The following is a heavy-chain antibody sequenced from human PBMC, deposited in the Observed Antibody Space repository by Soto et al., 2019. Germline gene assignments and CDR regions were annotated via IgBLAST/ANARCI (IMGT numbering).Heavy chain of an antibody. J-gene: IGHJ3*02. D-gene: IGHD6-25*01. V-gene: IGHV4-31*03. Sequence: QVHLQESGPGLVTPSQTLSLTCTVSGGSIHSGPYYWSWIRQDPGKGLEWIGHIYNSGTTHYNPSLKCRVTISADTSKNHFSRRLTSVTAADTAVYYCARDPPFDSSDDAFGIWGQGTVVTVSS. CDR3: ARDPPFDSSDDAFGI. CDR2: IYNSGTT. CDR1: GGSIHSGPYY.